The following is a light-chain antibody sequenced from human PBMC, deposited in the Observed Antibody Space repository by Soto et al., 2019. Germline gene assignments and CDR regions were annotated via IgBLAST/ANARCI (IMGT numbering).Light chain of an antibody. CDR3: QKYNSAPWA. J-gene: IGKJ1*01. CDR1: QTIGDY. V-gene: IGKV1-27*01. Sequence: DIQMTQSPSSLSASVGDRITITCRASQTIGDYLAWYQQTPGKAPKLLIYATSTLQSGVSSRFSGSGSGTDFTLTISSLQPEDVASYYCQKYNSAPWAFGQGTKVEIK. CDR2: ATS.